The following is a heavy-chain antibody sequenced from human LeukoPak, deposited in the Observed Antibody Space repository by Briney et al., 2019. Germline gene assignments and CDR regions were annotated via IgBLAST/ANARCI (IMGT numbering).Heavy chain of an antibody. Sequence: GGSLRLSCAASGFTFSSYSMNWVRQAPGKGLEWVSSISSSSSYIYYADSVKGRFTISRDNAKNSLYLQMNGLRAEDTAVYYCARDTGGENYDFWSGYYGKYYYYYYMDVWGKGTTVTVSS. CDR2: ISSSSSYI. D-gene: IGHD3-3*01. CDR1: GFTFSSYS. CDR3: ARDTGGENYDFWSGYYGKYYYYYYMDV. J-gene: IGHJ6*03. V-gene: IGHV3-21*01.